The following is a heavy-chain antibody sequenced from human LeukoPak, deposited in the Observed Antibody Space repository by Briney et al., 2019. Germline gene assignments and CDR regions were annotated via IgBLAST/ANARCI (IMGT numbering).Heavy chain of an antibody. J-gene: IGHJ5*02. D-gene: IGHD3-10*01. Sequence: GGSLRLSCAASGFTFSSYAMSWVRQAPGKGLEWASAISGSGGSTYYADSVKGRFTISRDNSKNTLYLQMNSLRAEDTAVYYCAKDRVVRGVTPNWFDPWGQGTLVTVSS. V-gene: IGHV3-23*01. CDR3: AKDRVVRGVTPNWFDP. CDR1: GFTFSSYA. CDR2: ISGSGGST.